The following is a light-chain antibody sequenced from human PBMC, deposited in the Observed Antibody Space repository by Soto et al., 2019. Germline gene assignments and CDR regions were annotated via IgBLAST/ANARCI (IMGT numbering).Light chain of an antibody. CDR2: DVS. V-gene: IGLV2-14*01. CDR3: SSYTSSSTRVV. Sequence: QSALTQPASVSGSPGQSITISCTGTSRDVGGYNYVSWYQQHPGKAPKLMIYDVSNRPSGVSNRFSGSKSGNTASLTISGLQAEDEADYYCSSYTSSSTRVVFGGGNKVTVL. CDR1: SRDVGGYNY. J-gene: IGLJ2*01.